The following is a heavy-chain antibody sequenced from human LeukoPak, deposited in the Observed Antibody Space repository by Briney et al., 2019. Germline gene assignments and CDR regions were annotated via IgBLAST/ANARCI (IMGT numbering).Heavy chain of an antibody. J-gene: IGHJ4*02. V-gene: IGHV4-34*01. CDR2: VNHSGST. D-gene: IGHD5-12*01. Sequence: SETLSLTCAVYGGSFSGYYWSWIRQPPGKGLEWIGEVNHSGSTYYNPSLASRVTMSEDTSKNQFSLKLNSVTAEDTAVYYCARGHRGVFTDPINYWAQGTLVTVSS. CDR3: ARGHRGVFTDPINY. CDR1: GGSFSGYY.